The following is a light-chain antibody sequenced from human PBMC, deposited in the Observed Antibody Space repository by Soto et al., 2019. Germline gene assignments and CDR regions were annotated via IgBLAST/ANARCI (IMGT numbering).Light chain of an antibody. J-gene: IGKJ1*01. CDR2: GAS. V-gene: IGKV3-15*01. CDR3: QQYNNWPPWT. CDR1: QSVSSN. Sequence: EIVMTQSPATLSVSPGERATLSCRASQSVSSNLAWYQQKPGQAPRLLIYGASTRATGITDRFSGSGSGTEFTLTISSLQSEDFAVYYCQQYNNWPPWTFGQGTKVEMK.